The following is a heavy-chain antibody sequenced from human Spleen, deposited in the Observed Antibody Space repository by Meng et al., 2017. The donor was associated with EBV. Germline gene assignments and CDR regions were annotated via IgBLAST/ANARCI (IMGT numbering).Heavy chain of an antibody. CDR1: GGSISSGGYS. V-gene: IGHV4-30-2*01. Sequence: QLQLQESGSGLLKPSQTLSLTCAVSGGSISSGGYSWNWIRQPPGKGLEWIGYIYHTGTTYYNPSLKTRVTISVDTSKNQFSLKLNSVTAADTAVYYCASGIPDYYDSSGYYFRWGQGTLVTVSS. D-gene: IGHD3-22*01. J-gene: IGHJ4*02. CDR2: IYHTGTT. CDR3: ASGIPDYYDSSGYYFR.